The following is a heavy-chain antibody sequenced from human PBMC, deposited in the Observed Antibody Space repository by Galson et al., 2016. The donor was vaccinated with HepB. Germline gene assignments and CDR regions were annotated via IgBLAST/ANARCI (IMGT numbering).Heavy chain of an antibody. V-gene: IGHV3-30*18. Sequence: SLRLSCAASGFTFSSYGIHWVRQAPGKGLEWVAVISYDGSNKKYADSVKGRFTISSDNSKNTLYLQMNSLRAEDTAVYYCAKVGDKYYFDYWGQGTLVTASS. D-gene: IGHD4-17*01. CDR2: ISYDGSNK. J-gene: IGHJ4*02. CDR3: AKVGDKYYFDY. CDR1: GFTFSSYG.